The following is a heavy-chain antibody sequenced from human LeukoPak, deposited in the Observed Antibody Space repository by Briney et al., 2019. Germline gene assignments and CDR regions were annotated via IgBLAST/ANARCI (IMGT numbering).Heavy chain of an antibody. CDR3: TRSVGESDY. V-gene: IGHV3-23*01. J-gene: IGHJ4*02. CDR2: ISGSGGST. Sequence: GGSLRLSCAASGFTFSSYAMSWVRQAPGKGLEWVSAISGSGGSTYYADSVKGRFTISRDNSKNTLYLQMNSLKTEDTAVYYCTRSVGESDYWGQGTLVTVSS. CDR1: GFTFSSYA. D-gene: IGHD3-16*01.